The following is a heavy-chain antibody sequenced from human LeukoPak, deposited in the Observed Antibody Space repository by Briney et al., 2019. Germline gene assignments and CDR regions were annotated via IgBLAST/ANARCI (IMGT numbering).Heavy chain of an antibody. Sequence: GGSLRLSCAASGFTFSSYAMHWVRQAPGKGLEWVAVISYDGSNKYYADSVKGRFTISRDNSKNTLYLQMNSLRAEDTAVYYCAKIRSGWYGDFDYWGQGTLVTVSS. D-gene: IGHD6-19*01. CDR3: AKIRSGWYGDFDY. CDR2: ISYDGSNK. J-gene: IGHJ4*02. CDR1: GFTFSSYA. V-gene: IGHV3-30-3*02.